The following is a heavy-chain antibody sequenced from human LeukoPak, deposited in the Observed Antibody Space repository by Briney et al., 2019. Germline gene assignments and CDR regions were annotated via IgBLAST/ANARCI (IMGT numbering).Heavy chain of an antibody. V-gene: IGHV1-24*01. CDR3: ATAGERGGYFDY. CDR2: FDPEDGET. J-gene: IGHJ4*02. Sequence: ASVKVSCKVSGYTLTELSMHWVRQAPGKGLEWMGGFDPEDGETIYAQKFQGRVTMTEDTSTDTAYMELSSLRSGDTAVYYCATAGERGGYFDYWGQGTLVTVSS. CDR1: GYTLTELS. D-gene: IGHD1-26*01.